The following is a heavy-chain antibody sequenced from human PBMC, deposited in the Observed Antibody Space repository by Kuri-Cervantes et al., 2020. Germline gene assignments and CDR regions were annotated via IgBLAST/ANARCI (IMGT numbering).Heavy chain of an antibody. CDR1: GFTFSTYS. Sequence: GGSLRLSCAASGFTFSTYSMNWVRQAPGKGLEWVSSISSSSSSYIYYADSVKGRFTISRDNAKNSLYLQMNSLRAEDTAVYYCARDEMDIVVVPAATTQYYYYYYMDVWGKGTTVTVSS. CDR2: ISSSSSSYI. V-gene: IGHV3-21*03. J-gene: IGHJ6*03. D-gene: IGHD2-2*03. CDR3: ARDEMDIVVVPAATTQYYYYYYMDV.